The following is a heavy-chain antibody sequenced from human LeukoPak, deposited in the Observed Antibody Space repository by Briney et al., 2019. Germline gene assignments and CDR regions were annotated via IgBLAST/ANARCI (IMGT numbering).Heavy chain of an antibody. V-gene: IGHV3-30*04. D-gene: IGHD3-22*01. J-gene: IGHJ4*02. CDR2: IFYDGTIY. Sequence: PGGSLRLSCTASGFTFDNFAMHWVRQAPGKGLEWVAVIFYDGTIYYYAYSVKGRFTISREYSKNTLDLQMRSLRPDDTAVYYCARDPRGATAYDSPGRDTFDSWGQGSLVAVSS. CDR3: ARDPRGATAYDSPGRDTFDS. CDR1: GFTFDNFA.